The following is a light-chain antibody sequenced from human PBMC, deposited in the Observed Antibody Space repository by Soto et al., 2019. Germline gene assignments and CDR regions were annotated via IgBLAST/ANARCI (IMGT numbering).Light chain of an antibody. Sequence: QPVLTQPASVSGSPGQSITISCTGTSSDVGHYNYVSWYQQHPGKVPKLMIYEVSNRPSGVSNRFSGSKSGNTASLTISGLQGEDEADYYCSSYTSSSTEVFGTGTKLTVL. J-gene: IGLJ1*01. V-gene: IGLV2-14*01. CDR2: EVS. CDR1: SSDVGHYNY. CDR3: SSYTSSSTEV.